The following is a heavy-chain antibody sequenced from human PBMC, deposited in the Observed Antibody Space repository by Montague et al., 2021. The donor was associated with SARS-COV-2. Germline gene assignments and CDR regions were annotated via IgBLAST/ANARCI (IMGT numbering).Heavy chain of an antibody. CDR2: IYYTGST. V-gene: IGHV4-59*02. CDR1: GVSVNNYY. J-gene: IGHJ3*01. D-gene: IGHD3-22*01. CDR3: VRDFYDTSDYFQGTFDV. Sequence: SETLSLTCTVSGVSVNNYYWAWIRQTPEKGLEWIGYIYYTGSTNYNPSLRNRITISIDTSANQFSLKLRSVTPADTAVYYCVRDFYDTSDYFQGTFDVWGHGTGSPSPQ.